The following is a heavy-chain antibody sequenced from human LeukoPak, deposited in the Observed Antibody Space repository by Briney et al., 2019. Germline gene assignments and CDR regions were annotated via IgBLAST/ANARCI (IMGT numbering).Heavy chain of an antibody. CDR1: GGFISSYY. CDR3: ARYGSGWPTDAFDI. D-gene: IGHD6-19*01. Sequence: SETLSLTCTVSGGFISSYYWTWIRQPPGKGLEWIGYIYSSGSTSYSPSLKSRVTISVDTSKNQFSLKLSSVTAADTAVYYCARYGSGWPTDAFDIWGQGTMVTVSS. CDR2: IYSSGST. J-gene: IGHJ3*02. V-gene: IGHV4-59*01.